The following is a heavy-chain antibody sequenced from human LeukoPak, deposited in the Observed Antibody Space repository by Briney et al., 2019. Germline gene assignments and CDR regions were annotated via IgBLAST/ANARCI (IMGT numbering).Heavy chain of an antibody. CDR2: IKAGNGNT. V-gene: IGHV1-3*01. CDR1: GYTFTTYA. J-gene: IGHJ4*02. D-gene: IGHD6-19*01. CDR3: ARERDTGRWSSGWYSWDY. Sequence: GASVKVSCKASGYTFTTYALHWVRQAPGQRLEWMGWIKAGNGNTEYSQKFQGRVTFTRDTSASTAYMELSSLTSEDTAVYYCARERDTGRWSSGWYSWDYWGQGTLITVSS.